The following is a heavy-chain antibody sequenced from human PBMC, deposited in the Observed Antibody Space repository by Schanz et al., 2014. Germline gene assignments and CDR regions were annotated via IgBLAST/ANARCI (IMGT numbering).Heavy chain of an antibody. V-gene: IGHV3-30*04. CDR2: VSQDGFTK. CDR3: ARAGQDFEYSSLSPIWYFDL. D-gene: IGHD6-6*01. Sequence: QVQLEESGGGVVQPGGSLRLSCVASGFSFSGFAVHWVRQAPGKGLEWVSIVSQDGFTKHYADSVRGRFTLSRDNSKNTVYLQMNSLRAEDTAVYYCARAGQDFEYSSLSPIWYFDLWGRGTLVTVSS. J-gene: IGHJ2*01. CDR1: GFSFSGFA.